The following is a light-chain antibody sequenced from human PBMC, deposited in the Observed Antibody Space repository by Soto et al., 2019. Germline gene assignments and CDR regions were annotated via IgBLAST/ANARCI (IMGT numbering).Light chain of an antibody. CDR2: DVS. V-gene: IGLV2-14*03. CDR3: SSYTSSSTPYV. J-gene: IGLJ1*01. Sequence: QSALTQPASVSGSPGQSITISCTGTNSDVGGYTYVSWYQQHPGKAPKLMIYDVSNRPLGVSNRFSGSKSGNTASLTISGLQADDEADYYCSSYTSSSTPYVFGTGTKLTVL. CDR1: NSDVGGYTY.